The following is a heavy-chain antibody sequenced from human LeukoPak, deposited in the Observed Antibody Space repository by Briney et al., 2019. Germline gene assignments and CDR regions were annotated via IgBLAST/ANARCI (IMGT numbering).Heavy chain of an antibody. Sequence: PSQTLSLTCTVSGGSISNGGYSWSWIRQPPGKGLEWIGYIFHSGSTYYNPSLKSRVTISVGGSKNQFSLKLNSVTAADTAVYYCARSGVSTLYHWGQGTLVTVSS. D-gene: IGHD5-12*01. J-gene: IGHJ4*02. V-gene: IGHV4-30-2*01. CDR2: IFHSGST. CDR1: GGSISNGGYS. CDR3: ARSGVSTLYH.